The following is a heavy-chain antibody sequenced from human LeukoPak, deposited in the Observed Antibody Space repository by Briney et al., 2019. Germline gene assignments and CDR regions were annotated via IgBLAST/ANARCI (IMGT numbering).Heavy chain of an antibody. Sequence: GASVKVSCKASGYTSTSYYMHWVRQAPGQGLEWMGIINPSGGSTSYAQKFQGRVTMTRDTSTSTVYMELSSLRSEDTAVYYCARPYHYGDYHDPGGYWGQGTLVTVSS. CDR1: GYTSTSYY. CDR3: ARPYHYGDYHDPGGY. D-gene: IGHD4-17*01. CDR2: INPSGGST. J-gene: IGHJ4*02. V-gene: IGHV1-46*01.